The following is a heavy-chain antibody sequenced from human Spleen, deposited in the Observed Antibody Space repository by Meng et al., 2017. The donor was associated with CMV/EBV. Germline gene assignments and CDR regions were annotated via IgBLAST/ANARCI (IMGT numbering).Heavy chain of an antibody. CDR1: GGSFSGYY. CDR3: ARGPNYDFWSGYWGYYYYGMDV. J-gene: IGHJ6*02. Sequence: GSLRLSCAVYGGSFSGYYWSWIRQPPGKGLEWIGEINHSGSTNYNPSLKSRVTISVDTSKNQFSQKLSSVTAADTAAYYCARGPNYDFWSGYWGYYYYGMDVWGQGTTVTVSS. D-gene: IGHD3-3*01. CDR2: INHSGST. V-gene: IGHV4-34*01.